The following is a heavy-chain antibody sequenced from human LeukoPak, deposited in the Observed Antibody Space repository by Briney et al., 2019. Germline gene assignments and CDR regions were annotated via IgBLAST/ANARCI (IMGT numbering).Heavy chain of an antibody. J-gene: IGHJ4*02. V-gene: IGHV4-59*01. CDR2: IYYSGST. CDR3: ARGGSYFDY. CDR1: GGSISSYY. Sequence: PSETLSFTCTVSGGSISSYYWSWIRQPPGKGLEWIGYIYYSGSTNYNPSLKSRVTISVDTSKNQFSLKLSSVTAADTAVYYCARGGSYFDYWGQGTLVTVSS. D-gene: IGHD1-26*01.